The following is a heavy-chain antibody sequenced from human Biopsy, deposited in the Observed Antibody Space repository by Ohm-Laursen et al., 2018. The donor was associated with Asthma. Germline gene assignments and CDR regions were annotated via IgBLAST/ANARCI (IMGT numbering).Heavy chain of an antibody. D-gene: IGHD6-19*01. CDR3: ARCQVGYSSGWSLLLKKIYYSGMDV. Sequence: SVKVSCKVPGGIFSNFAISWVRQAPGQGLEWLGGIMTVFRTTNYPPKFQGRVTITADETTSTAYMEVTSLRSEDTAIYYCARCQVGYSSGWSLLLKKIYYSGMDVWGQGTAVTVSS. J-gene: IGHJ6*02. CDR1: GGIFSNFA. CDR2: IMTVFRTT. V-gene: IGHV1-69*13.